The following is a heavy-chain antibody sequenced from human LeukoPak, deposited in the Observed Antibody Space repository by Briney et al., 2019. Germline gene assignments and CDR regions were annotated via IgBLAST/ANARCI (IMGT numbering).Heavy chain of an antibody. CDR2: IHHSGNT. V-gene: IGHV4-4*02. D-gene: IGHD1-26*01. CDR1: GGSISSSNW. J-gene: IGHJ2*01. CDR3: AREPHSGSYQSYWYFDL. Sequence: SETLSLTCAVSGGSISSSNWWSWVRQSPGKGLEWIGEIHHSGNTNYNPSLKSRVTISVDTSKNQFSLKLSSVTAADTAVYYCAREPHSGSYQSYWYFDLWGRGTLVTVSS.